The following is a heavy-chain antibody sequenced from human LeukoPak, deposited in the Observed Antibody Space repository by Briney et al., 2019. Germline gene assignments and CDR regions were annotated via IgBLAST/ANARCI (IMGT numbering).Heavy chain of an antibody. CDR3: ARDYGGKFDF. V-gene: IGHV4-59*01. CDR1: GGSISGFY. J-gene: IGHJ4*02. Sequence: SQTLSLTCTVSGGSISGFYWSWIRQPPGKGLEWIGYIYYSGKINYNPSLKSLFTISVDTSKNQFSLKLSSVTAADTAVYYCARDYGGKFDFWGQGTLVTVSS. D-gene: IGHD4/OR15-4a*01. CDR2: IYYSGKI.